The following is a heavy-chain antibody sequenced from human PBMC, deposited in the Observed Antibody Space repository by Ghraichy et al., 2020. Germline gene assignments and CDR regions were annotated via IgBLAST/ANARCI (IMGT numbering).Heavy chain of an antibody. CDR3: ARAIRYQLLSEY. V-gene: IGHV1-8*03. D-gene: IGHD2-2*01. CDR2: MNPTSGNT. CDR1: AYIFSTYD. Sequence: ASVKVSCKASAYIFSTYDITWVRQAPGQGLEWMGWMNPTSGNTGYAQKFRGRVTFTRDTSTNTAYMELISLTSEDTAVYYCARAIRYQLLSEYWGQGTLVTVSS. J-gene: IGHJ4*02.